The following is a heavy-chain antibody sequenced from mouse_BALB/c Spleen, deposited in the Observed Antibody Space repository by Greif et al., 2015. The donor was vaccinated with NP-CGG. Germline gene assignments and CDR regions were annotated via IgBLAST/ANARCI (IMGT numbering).Heavy chain of an antibody. CDR2: IYPGSGST. D-gene: IGHD2-4*01. CDR3: TRYDYDDYGMDY. J-gene: IGHJ4*01. Sequence: LQQSGSELVRPGASVKLSCKASGYTFTSYWMHWVKQRPGQGLEWIGNIYPGSGSTNYDEKFKSKATLTVDTSSSTAYMQLSSLTSEDSAVYYCTRYDYDDYGMDYWGQGTSVTVSS. V-gene: IGHV1S22*01. CDR1: GYTFTSYW.